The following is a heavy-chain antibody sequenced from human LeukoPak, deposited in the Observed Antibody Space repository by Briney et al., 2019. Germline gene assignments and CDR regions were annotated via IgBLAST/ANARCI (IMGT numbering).Heavy chain of an antibody. V-gene: IGHV7-4-1*02. J-gene: IGHJ4*02. Sequence: ASVTVSCTASGYPFSAHFLNWVRQAPGQGLEWMGNIDTTTGNPRYAQDFTGRFVFSLDTSVSTAYLQITSLKADDTAAYYCVRGTPTPGMDYWGQGTQVTVSS. CDR1: GYPFSAHF. CDR2: IDTTTGNP. D-gene: IGHD3-10*01. CDR3: VRGTPTPGMDY.